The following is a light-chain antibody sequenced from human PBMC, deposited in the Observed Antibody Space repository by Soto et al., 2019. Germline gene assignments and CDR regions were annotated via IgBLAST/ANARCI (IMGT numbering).Light chain of an antibody. CDR1: QSVNRN. Sequence: EIMMTQSPGTLSVSPREGATLSCTASQSVNRNLAWYQQKPVQPPRLLLYGASTSATGIPVRFRGSGSGTEFTLTISSLQSEDSAVYYGHQYNSWPRGTFGPGTKVEIK. CDR3: HQYNSWPRGT. CDR2: GAS. V-gene: IGKV3-15*01. J-gene: IGKJ3*01.